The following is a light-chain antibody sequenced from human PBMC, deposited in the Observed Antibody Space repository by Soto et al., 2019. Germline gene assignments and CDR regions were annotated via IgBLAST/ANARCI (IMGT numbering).Light chain of an antibody. CDR1: QSISNW. Sequence: DIQMSQHQPTLSSSLVDRDTINCRASQSISNWLAWYQQKPGKAPHLLIYAASSLRYGVPSRFRGSESGTEFTLTISSLQPEDFATYFCQQSYTTPWTFGQGTKVDIK. J-gene: IGKJ1*01. CDR2: AAS. V-gene: IGKV1-39*01. CDR3: QQSYTTPWT.